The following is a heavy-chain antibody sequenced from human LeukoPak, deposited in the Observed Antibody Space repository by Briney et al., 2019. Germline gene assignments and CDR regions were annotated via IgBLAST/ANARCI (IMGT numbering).Heavy chain of an antibody. CDR1: GGSISSYY. CDR2: IYYSGST. J-gene: IGHJ5*02. CDR3: ARGYDSSGSWFDP. D-gene: IGHD3-22*01. V-gene: IGHV4-59*01. Sequence: SETLSLTCTVSGGSISSYYWSWIRQPPGKGLEWIGYIYYSGSTNYNPSLKSRVTISVDTSKNQFSLKLSSVTAADTAVYYCARGYDSSGSWFDPWGRGTLVTVSS.